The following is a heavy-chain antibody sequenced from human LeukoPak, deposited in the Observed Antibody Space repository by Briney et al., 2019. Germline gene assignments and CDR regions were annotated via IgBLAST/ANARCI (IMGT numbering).Heavy chain of an antibody. V-gene: IGHV1-18*01. CDR3: ARDPPYYYGSGSFFDY. D-gene: IGHD3-10*01. Sequence: GASVKVSCKSSGYTFTSYGIIWVRQAPGQGLEWMGWISAYNGNTNYAQKLQGRVTMTTDTSTSTAYMELRSLRSDDTAVYYCARDPPYYYGSGSFFDYWGQGTLVTVSS. J-gene: IGHJ4*02. CDR1: GYTFTSYG. CDR2: ISAYNGNT.